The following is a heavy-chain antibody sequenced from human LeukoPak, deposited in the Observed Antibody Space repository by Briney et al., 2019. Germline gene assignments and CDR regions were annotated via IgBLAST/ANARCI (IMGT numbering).Heavy chain of an antibody. J-gene: IGHJ4*02. CDR2: IKQDGSEK. CDR3: ARRGNSSSWSHFDY. D-gene: IGHD6-13*01. CDR1: GFTFSSYW. Sequence: QIGGSLRLSCAASGFTFSSYWMSWVRQAPGKGLEWVANIKQDGSEKYYVDSVKGRFTISRDNAKNSLYLQMNSLRAEDTAVYYCARRGNSSSWSHFDYWGQGTLVTVSS. V-gene: IGHV3-7*03.